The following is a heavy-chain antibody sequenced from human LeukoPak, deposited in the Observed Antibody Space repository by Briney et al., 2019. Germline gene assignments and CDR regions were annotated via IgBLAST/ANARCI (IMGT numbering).Heavy chain of an antibody. Sequence: GGSLRLSCAASGFTFSSYAMSWVRQAPGKGLEWVSAISGSGGSTYYADPVKGRFTISRDNAKNSLYLQMNSLGAEDTAVYYCARVFSSCPDYWGQGTLVTVSS. CDR2: ISGSGGST. V-gene: IGHV3-23*01. D-gene: IGHD2-2*01. J-gene: IGHJ4*02. CDR1: GFTFSSYA. CDR3: ARVFSSCPDY.